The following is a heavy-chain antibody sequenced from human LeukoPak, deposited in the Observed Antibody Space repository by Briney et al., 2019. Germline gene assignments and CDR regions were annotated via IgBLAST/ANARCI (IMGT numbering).Heavy chain of an antibody. V-gene: IGHV4-59*01. CDR3: ARGDYYDSSGYDY. D-gene: IGHD3-22*01. CDR2: IYYSGST. CDR1: GGSISSYY. Sequence: LETLSPTCTVSGGSISSYYWSWIRQPPGKGLEWIGYIYYSGSTNYNPSLKSRVTISVDTSKNQFSLKLSSVTAADTAVYYCARGDYYDSSGYDYWGQGTLVTVSS. J-gene: IGHJ4*02.